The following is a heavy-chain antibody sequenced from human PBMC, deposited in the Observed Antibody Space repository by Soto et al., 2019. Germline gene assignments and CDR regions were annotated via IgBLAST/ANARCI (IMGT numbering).Heavy chain of an antibody. CDR2: ISGTTDNT. CDR1: GFTFSTNA. V-gene: IGHV3-23*01. CDR3: ARSLRGVIIDFDS. Sequence: EVQLLESGGGLVQPGGSLRLSCAASGFTFSTNAMLWVRQAPGKGLEWVSAISGTTDNTYYADSVKGRFTISRDTSKNTLYLQMNSLRAEDTALYYCARSLRGVIIDFDSWGQGTLVTVSS. D-gene: IGHD3-10*01. J-gene: IGHJ4*02.